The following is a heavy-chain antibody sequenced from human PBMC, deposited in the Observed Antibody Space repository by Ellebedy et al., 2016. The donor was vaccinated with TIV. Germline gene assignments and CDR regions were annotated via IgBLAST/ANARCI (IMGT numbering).Heavy chain of an antibody. CDR3: ARDPCSSTSCPWSDP. Sequence: ASVKVSCKTSGYTFTAYHIHWVRQAPGQGLEWMGWVYPNTGGTTYAQKFQGRVTMTSDTSTSTGYMELSNLRFDDTAVYYCARDPCSSTSCPWSDPWGQGTLVTVSS. CDR1: GYTFTAYH. V-gene: IGHV1-2*02. CDR2: VYPNTGGT. D-gene: IGHD2-2*01. J-gene: IGHJ5*02.